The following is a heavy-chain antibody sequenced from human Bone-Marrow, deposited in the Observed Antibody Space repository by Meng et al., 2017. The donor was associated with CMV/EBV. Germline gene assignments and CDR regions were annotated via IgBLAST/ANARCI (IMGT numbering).Heavy chain of an antibody. CDR1: GYTLNTYG. CDR2: ISPYNGNP. V-gene: IGHV1-18*01. J-gene: IGHJ4*02. CDR3: DRKGYGHDH. D-gene: IGHD6-13*01. Sequence: ASVKVSCKASGYTLNTYGITWVRQAPGQGLEWVGWISPYNGNPNYAQKLQGRATVNTDTATNTAYMEPRSLTTDDTALYYCDRKGYGHDHWGQGTLVTVSS.